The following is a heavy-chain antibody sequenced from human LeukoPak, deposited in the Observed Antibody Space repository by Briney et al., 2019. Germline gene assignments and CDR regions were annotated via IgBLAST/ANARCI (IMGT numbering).Heavy chain of an antibody. D-gene: IGHD3-3*01. V-gene: IGHV4-59*01. Sequence: SETLSLTCTVSGGSISSYYWSWIRQPPGMGLEWIGYIYYSGSTNYNPSLKSRVTVSVDTSKNQFSLKLSSVTAADTAVYYCARDRGVNDFDYWGQGTLVTVSS. CDR2: IYYSGST. CDR3: ARDRGVNDFDY. J-gene: IGHJ4*02. CDR1: GGSISSYY.